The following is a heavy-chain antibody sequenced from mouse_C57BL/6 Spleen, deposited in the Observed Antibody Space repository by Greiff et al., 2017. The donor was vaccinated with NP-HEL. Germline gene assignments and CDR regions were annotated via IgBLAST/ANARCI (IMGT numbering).Heavy chain of an antibody. Sequence: VKLMESGPGLVQPSQSLSITCTVSGFSLTSYGVHWVRQSPGKGLEWLGVIWSGGSTDYNAAFISRLSISKDNSKSQVFFKMNSLQADDTAIYYCARRDTTVVGYAMDYWGQGTSVTVSS. CDR2: IWSGGST. CDR3: ARRDTTVVGYAMDY. J-gene: IGHJ4*01. V-gene: IGHV2-2*01. D-gene: IGHD1-1*01. CDR1: GFSLTSYG.